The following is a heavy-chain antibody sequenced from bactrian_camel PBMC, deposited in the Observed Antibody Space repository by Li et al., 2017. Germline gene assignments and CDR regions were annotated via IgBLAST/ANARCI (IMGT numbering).Heavy chain of an antibody. D-gene: IGHD4*01. CDR3: VQGVWWSTYGDIHRHQ. J-gene: IGHJ4*01. Sequence: VQLVESGGGSVQAGGSLRLPCKSNVYTSGFWCMGWFRHGPGQEGVAYIDSQGTSTYADPVKGRFTISRDNAKNTLYLQLDSLKTEDTAMYYCVQGVWWSTYGDIHRHQRGQGTQVTVS. CDR2: IDSQGTS. CDR1: VYTSGFWC. V-gene: IGHV3S55*01.